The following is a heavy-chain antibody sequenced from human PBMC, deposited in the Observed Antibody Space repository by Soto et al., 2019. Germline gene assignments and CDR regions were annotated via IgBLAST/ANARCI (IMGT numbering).Heavy chain of an antibody. D-gene: IGHD6-25*01. CDR1: GLTLSHYW. CDR3: ASLSAPDDF. J-gene: IGHJ4*02. V-gene: IGHV3-74*01. Sequence: EVLLVESGVGLVQPGGSMRLACAASGLTLSHYWMHWVRQVPGKGLVWVAEISNDERNIRTSYADSVKGRFTVSRDDAKNTLYLQMNSLRGDDTAVYYCASLSAPDDFWGQGAQVTVSS. CDR2: ISNDERNI.